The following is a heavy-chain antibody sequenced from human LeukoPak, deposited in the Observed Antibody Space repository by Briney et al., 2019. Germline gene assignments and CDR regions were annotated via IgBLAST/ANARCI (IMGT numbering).Heavy chain of an antibody. V-gene: IGHV1-18*01. Sequence: ASVKVSCKASGYTFTSYGISWVRQAPGQGLEWMGWISAYNGNTNYAQKLQGRVTMTTDTSTSIAYMELRSLRSDDTAVYYCARARQSSYGPPTDAFDIWGQGTMVTVSS. CDR3: ARARQSSYGPPTDAFDI. CDR1: GYTFTSYG. D-gene: IGHD5-18*01. J-gene: IGHJ3*02. CDR2: ISAYNGNT.